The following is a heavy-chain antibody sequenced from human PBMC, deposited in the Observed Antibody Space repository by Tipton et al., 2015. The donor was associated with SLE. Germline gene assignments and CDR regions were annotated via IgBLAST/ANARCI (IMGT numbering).Heavy chain of an antibody. D-gene: IGHD3-10*01. V-gene: IGHV4-4*08. CDR3: ASGGYGSGSHYLGGWFDP. CDR1: GGSISSYY. CDR2: IYTSGST. J-gene: IGHJ5*02. Sequence: TLSLTCTVSGGSISSYYWSWIPQSPGKGLEWIGYIYTSGSTNYNPSLKSRVTISADTSKNQFSLKLSSVTAADTAVYYCASGGYGSGSHYLGGWFDPWGRGTLVTVSS.